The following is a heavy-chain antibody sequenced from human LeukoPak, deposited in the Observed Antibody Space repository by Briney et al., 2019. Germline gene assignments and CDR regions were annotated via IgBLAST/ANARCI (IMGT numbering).Heavy chain of an antibody. CDR3: ARRYCSSTSCTLDY. V-gene: IGHV3-48*04. Sequence: GGSLRLPCAASGFMFSGSPMHWVRQAPGKGLEWVSYISSGTTTIYYADSVKGRFTISRDNAKNSLYLQMNSLRAEDTAVYYCARRYCSSTSCTLDYWGQGTLVTVSS. D-gene: IGHD2-2*01. CDR1: GFMFSGSP. J-gene: IGHJ4*02. CDR2: ISSGTTTI.